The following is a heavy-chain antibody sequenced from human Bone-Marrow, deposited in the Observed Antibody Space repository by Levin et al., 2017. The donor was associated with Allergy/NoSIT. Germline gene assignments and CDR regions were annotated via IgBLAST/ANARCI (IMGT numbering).Heavy chain of an antibody. D-gene: IGHD3-10*01. CDR1: GFTFSNAW. CDR3: ATVYFGDERLNY. V-gene: IGHV3-15*01. Sequence: PGGSLRLSCAASGFTFSNAWMSWVRQAPGKGLDWVGRIKSKTDGGTTDYAAPVKGRFTISRDDSKNTLYLQMNSLKTEDTAVYYCATVYFGDERLNYWGQGTLVTVSS. CDR2: IKSKTDGGTT. J-gene: IGHJ4*02.